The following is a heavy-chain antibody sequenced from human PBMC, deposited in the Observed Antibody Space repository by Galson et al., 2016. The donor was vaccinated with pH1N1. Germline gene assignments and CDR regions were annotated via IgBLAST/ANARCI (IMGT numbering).Heavy chain of an antibody. D-gene: IGHD2-15*01. J-gene: IGHJ4*02. CDR2: IDWDDDK. Sequence: PALVKPTQTLTLTCTFSGFSLTTSGMRVSWIRQAPGKALEWLARIDWDDDKFYNTSLKTRLTISKDTPRNQVVLTMSNIDPVDTATYYCARGPRRTWYFDYWGQGTLVTVSS. V-gene: IGHV2-70*04. CDR1: GFSLTTSGMR. CDR3: ARGPRRTWYFDY.